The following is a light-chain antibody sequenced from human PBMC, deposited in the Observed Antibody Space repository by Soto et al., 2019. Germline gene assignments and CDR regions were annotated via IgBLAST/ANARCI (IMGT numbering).Light chain of an antibody. CDR1: QSVSSS. V-gene: IGKV3-20*01. CDR3: QQYASSPSLT. Sequence: EIVLTQSPGTLSLSPGERATLSCRASQSVSSSLAWYQQKPGQAPSLLIYGASSRATGISDRFSGSGSGTDLTLTISRLEPEDFALYYCQQYASSPSLTFGGGTKVDIK. J-gene: IGKJ4*01. CDR2: GAS.